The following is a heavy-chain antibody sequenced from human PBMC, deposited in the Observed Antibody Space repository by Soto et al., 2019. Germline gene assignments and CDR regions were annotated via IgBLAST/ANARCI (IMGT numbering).Heavy chain of an antibody. CDR2: IRNSGSP. Sequence: QVQLQESGPGLVRPSQTLSLTCSVSGASIYNGGYFWSWIRQSLGKGLEWIGHIRNSGSPYNNPSLKTRVTITAAPSMNQFSLALTSATAANTAMYYCTRGSTTEKVDSRGPGILGTVSS. J-gene: IGHJ4*02. V-gene: IGHV4-30-4*01. CDR3: TRGSTTEKVDS. CDR1: GASIYNGGYF.